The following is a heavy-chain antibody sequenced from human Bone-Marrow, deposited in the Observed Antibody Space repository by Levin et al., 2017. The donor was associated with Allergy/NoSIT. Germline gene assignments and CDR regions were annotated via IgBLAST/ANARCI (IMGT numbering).Heavy chain of an antibody. CDR1: GGPFSGYY. V-gene: IGHV4-34*01. Sequence: TPSETLSLTCGVSGGPFSGYYWAWIRQPPGKGLEWIGEINQSGSASYNPSLKSRVTISRDTSKNQFSLKLTSVTAADTAVYYCARGPTFYYDSSGPPRGLDFWGQGTLVTVSS. CDR3: ARGPTFYYDSSGPPRGLDF. CDR2: INQSGSA. J-gene: IGHJ4*02. D-gene: IGHD3-22*01.